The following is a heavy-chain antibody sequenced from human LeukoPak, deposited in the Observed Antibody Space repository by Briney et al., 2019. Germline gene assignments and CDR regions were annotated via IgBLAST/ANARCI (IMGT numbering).Heavy chain of an antibody. CDR1: GYTFTSYY. CDR2: INPSGGST. D-gene: IGHD6-19*01. J-gene: IGHJ4*02. CDR3: AMGVGAPEDLAVAADFDY. V-gene: IGHV1-46*01. Sequence: ASVKVSCKASGYTFTSYYMHWVRQAPGQGLEWMGIINPSGGSTSYAQKFQGRVTMTRDMYTSTVYMELSSLRSEDTAVYYCAMGVGAPEDLAVAADFDYWGQGTLVTVSS.